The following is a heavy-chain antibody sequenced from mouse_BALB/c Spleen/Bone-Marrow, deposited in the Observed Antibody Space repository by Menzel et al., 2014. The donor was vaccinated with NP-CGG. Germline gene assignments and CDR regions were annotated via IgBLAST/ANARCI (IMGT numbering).Heavy chain of an antibody. CDR3: TTYGNYEAWFAY. D-gene: IGHD2-1*01. V-gene: IGHV1S22*01. J-gene: IGHJ3*01. CDR2: IYPGSGNT. CDR1: GYTFTSYW. Sequence: LQHPGSELVRPGASVKLSCKASGYTFTSYWMHWVKQRPGQGLEWIGNIYPGSGNTNYDEKFKSKATLTVDTPSNTAYMQLSSLTSEDSTVYHCTTYGNYEAWFAYWGQGTLVTVSA.